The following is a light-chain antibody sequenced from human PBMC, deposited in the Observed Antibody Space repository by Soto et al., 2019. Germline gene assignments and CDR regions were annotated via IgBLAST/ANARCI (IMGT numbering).Light chain of an antibody. CDR2: DVT. Sequence: SALTQPASVSGSPGQSITISCTGTSSDIGGYDYVSWYQQYPGKVPKLMIYDVTNRASGVPSRFSASKSGDTASLTISGLQAEDEADYYCSSYTSTSTPVVFGGGTKLTVL. CDR3: SSYTSTSTPVV. J-gene: IGLJ2*01. CDR1: SSDIGGYDY. V-gene: IGLV2-14*01.